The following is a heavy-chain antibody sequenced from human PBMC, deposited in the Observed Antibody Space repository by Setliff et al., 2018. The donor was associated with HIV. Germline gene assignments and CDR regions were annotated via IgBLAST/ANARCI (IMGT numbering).Heavy chain of an antibody. D-gene: IGHD6-13*01. CDR3: ARVGLQKLALDY. CDR2: ISSSSTAI. Sequence: GESLRLSCAASGFIFSSYSMNWVRQAPGKGLEWVSYISSSSTAIYYADSLKGRFTISRDNVKNSLYLEMYSLRAEDTAVYYCARVGLQKLALDYWGQGTLVTVSS. J-gene: IGHJ4*02. CDR1: GFIFSSYS. V-gene: IGHV3-48*01.